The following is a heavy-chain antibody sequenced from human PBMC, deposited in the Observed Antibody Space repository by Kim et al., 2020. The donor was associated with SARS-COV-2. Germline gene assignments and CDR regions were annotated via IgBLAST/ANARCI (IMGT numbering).Heavy chain of an antibody. Sequence: SVKVSCKASGGTFSSYAISWVRQAHGQGLEWMGRIIPILGIANYAQKFQGRVTITADKSTSTAYMELSSLRSEDTAVYYCARARDRDPWFDPWGQGTLVTVSS. V-gene: IGHV1-69*04. CDR3: ARARDRDPWFDP. CDR2: IIPILGIA. CDR1: GGTFSSYA. J-gene: IGHJ5*02. D-gene: IGHD3-10*01.